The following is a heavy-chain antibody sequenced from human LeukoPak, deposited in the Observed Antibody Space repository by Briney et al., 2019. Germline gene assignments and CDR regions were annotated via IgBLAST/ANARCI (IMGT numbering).Heavy chain of an antibody. J-gene: IGHJ4*02. CDR3: AKNYAGSRPFYDC. Sequence: GGSLRLSCAASGLTLSNYAMTWVRQTPEKGLEGVSAISGDGAHPYYTDSVRGRFTHSRDHYQKTLFLQMNSPRAHYTAIHICAKNYAGSRPFYDCWGQGILVIVSS. CDR2: ISGDGAHP. CDR1: GLTLSNYA. V-gene: IGHV3-23*01. D-gene: IGHD4-23*01.